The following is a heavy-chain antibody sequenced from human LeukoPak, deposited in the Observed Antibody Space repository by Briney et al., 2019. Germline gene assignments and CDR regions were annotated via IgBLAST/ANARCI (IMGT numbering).Heavy chain of an antibody. CDR3: ARGQVPAARGYNWFDP. J-gene: IGHJ5*02. D-gene: IGHD2-2*01. V-gene: IGHV4-34*01. Sequence: SETLSLTCAVSGWSFNDHYWNWLPQPPGPGLEWIGEINARGDTNFIPSLKSRVTISVDSSKNQFSLTLRSMIAADTAVYYCARGQVPAARGYNWFDPWGQGTLVTVSS. CDR2: INARGDT. CDR1: GWSFNDHY.